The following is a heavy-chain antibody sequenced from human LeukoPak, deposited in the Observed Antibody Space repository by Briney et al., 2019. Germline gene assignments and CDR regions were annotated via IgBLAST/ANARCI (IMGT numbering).Heavy chain of an antibody. J-gene: IGHJ5*02. CDR3: ARKRITMVRGVNTHNWFDP. V-gene: IGHV4-39*01. CDR1: GGSISSSSYY. Sequence: SETLSLTCTVSGGSISSSSYYWGWIRQPPGKGLEWIGSIYYSGSTYYNPSLKSRVTISVDTSKNQFSLKLSSVTAADTAVYYCARKRITMVRGVNTHNWFDPWGQGTLVTVSS. D-gene: IGHD3-10*01. CDR2: IYYSGST.